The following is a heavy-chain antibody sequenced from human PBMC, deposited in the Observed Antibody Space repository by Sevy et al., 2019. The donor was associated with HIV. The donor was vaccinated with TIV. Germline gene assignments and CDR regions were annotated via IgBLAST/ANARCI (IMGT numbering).Heavy chain of an antibody. CDR2: ISSSSSYI. CDR3: ARDRGVGTSSYGMDV. D-gene: IGHD1-26*01. J-gene: IGHJ6*02. CDR1: GFIFSSYGLSSYS. V-gene: IGHV3-21*01. Sequence: GGSLRLSCAASGFIFSSYGLSSYSMNWVRQAPGKGLEWVSSISSSSSYIFYADSVKGRFTISRDNAKNSVYLQMNSLRAEDTAVYYCARDRGVGTSSYGMDVWGQGTTVTVSS.